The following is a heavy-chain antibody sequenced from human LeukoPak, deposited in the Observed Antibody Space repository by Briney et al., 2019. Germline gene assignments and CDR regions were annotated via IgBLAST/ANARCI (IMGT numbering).Heavy chain of an antibody. CDR2: IKQDGSEK. J-gene: IGHJ4*02. Sequence: GGSLRLSCAASGFTFSSYWMSWVRQAPGKGLEWVANIKQDGSEKYYVDSVKGRFTISRDNAKNSLYLQMNSLTAEDMAMYYCARDTWNYFDFWGQGTLVTVSS. CDR3: ARDTWNYFDF. D-gene: IGHD1-1*01. V-gene: IGHV3-7*01. CDR1: GFTFSSYW.